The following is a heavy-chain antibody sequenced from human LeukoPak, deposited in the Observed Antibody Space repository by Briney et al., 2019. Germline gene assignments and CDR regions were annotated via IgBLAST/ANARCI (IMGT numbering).Heavy chain of an antibody. CDR3: TKKTSYCGGDCFPYYFDY. D-gene: IGHD2-21*02. Sequence: PGGSLRLSCSASGFTFSSCTMNWVRQAPGKGLEWVSAISGSGDSTYYADSVKGRFTISRDNSKNTLYLQMNSLRAEDTAVYYCTKKTSYCGGDCFPYYFDYWGQGTLVTVSS. J-gene: IGHJ4*02. CDR1: GFTFSSCT. V-gene: IGHV3-23*01. CDR2: ISGSGDST.